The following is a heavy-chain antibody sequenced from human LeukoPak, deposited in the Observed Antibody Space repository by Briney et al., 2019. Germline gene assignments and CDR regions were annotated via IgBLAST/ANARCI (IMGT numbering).Heavy chain of an antibody. CDR3: ARGRLTISTYEYVQH. CDR2: IYYSGST. CDR1: GGSISSSSYY. J-gene: IGHJ1*01. D-gene: IGHD3-3*01. V-gene: IGHV4-39*07. Sequence: SETLSLTCTVSGGSISSSSYYWGWIRQPPGEGLEWIGSIYYSGSTYYNPSLKSRVTISVDTSKNQFSLKLGSVTAADTAVYYCARGRLTISTYEYVQHWGQGTLVTVSS.